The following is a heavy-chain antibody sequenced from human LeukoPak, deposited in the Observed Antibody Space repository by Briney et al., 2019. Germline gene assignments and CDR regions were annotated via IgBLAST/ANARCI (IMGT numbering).Heavy chain of an antibody. Sequence: GGSLRLSCAASGFTFSSYDMNWVRQAPGKGLEWVSYISPSSTRIDYAASVRGRFTISRDNAKRSLYLQMSSLRAEDTAVYFCAKDQSTSHYYFMDVWGKGTTVTVSS. J-gene: IGHJ6*03. D-gene: IGHD2-2*01. CDR2: ISPSSTRI. CDR3: AKDQSTSHYYFMDV. V-gene: IGHV3-48*04. CDR1: GFTFSSYD.